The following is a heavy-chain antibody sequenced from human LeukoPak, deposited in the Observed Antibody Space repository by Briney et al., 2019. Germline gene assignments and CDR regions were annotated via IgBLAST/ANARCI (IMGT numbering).Heavy chain of an antibody. CDR1: GFTFSSYG. J-gene: IGHJ4*02. CDR3: AKENDDSSGSYPGY. V-gene: IGHV3-30*02. D-gene: IGHD3-22*01. CDR2: IRYDGSNK. Sequence: GRSLRLSCAASGFTFSSYGMHWVRQAPGKGLEWVAFIRYDGSNKYYADSVKGRFTISRDNSKNTLYLQMNSLRAEDTAVYYCAKENDDSSGSYPGYWGQGTLVTVSS.